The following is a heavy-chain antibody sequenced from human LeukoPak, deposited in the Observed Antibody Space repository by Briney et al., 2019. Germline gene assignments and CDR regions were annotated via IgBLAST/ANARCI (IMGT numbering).Heavy chain of an antibody. CDR2: IYYSGGT. CDR3: ASRRVSWSSGPWHYFDY. Sequence: LTCTVSGGSISSSSYYWGWIRQPPGKGLEWIGSIYYSGGTYYNPSLKSRVTISVDTSKNQFSLKLSSVTAADTAVYYCASRRVSWSSGPWHYFDYWGQGTLVTVSS. D-gene: IGHD6-19*01. V-gene: IGHV4-39*01. CDR1: GGSISSSSYY. J-gene: IGHJ4*02.